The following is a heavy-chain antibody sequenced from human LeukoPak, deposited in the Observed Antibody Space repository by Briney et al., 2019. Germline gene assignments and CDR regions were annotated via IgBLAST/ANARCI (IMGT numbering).Heavy chain of an antibody. Sequence: ASVKVSCKASGGTFSSYAISWVRQAPGQGLEWMGWINTNTGNPTYAQGFTGRFVFSLDTSVSTAYPQISSLKAEDTAVYYCASAFYMVRGSNALDYWGQGTLVTVSS. V-gene: IGHV7-4-1*02. CDR1: GGTFSSYA. J-gene: IGHJ4*02. CDR2: INTNTGNP. CDR3: ASAFYMVRGSNALDY. D-gene: IGHD3-10*01.